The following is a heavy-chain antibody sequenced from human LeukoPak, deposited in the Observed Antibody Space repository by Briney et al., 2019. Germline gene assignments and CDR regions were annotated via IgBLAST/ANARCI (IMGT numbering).Heavy chain of an antibody. J-gene: IGHJ4*02. V-gene: IGHV3-23*01. CDR2: ISGSGGST. CDR1: GFTFDDYA. Sequence: GGSLRLSCAASGFTFDDYAMHWVRQAPGKGLEWVSAISGSGGSTYYADSVKGRFTISRDDAKNSLYLQMNSLRAEDTAVYYCARDGGDNYYDSSGYHDYWGQGTLVTVSS. D-gene: IGHD3-22*01. CDR3: ARDGGDNYYDSSGYHDY.